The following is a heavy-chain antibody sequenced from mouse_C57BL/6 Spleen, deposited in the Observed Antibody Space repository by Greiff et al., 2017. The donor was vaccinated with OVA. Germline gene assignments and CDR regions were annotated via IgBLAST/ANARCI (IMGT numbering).Heavy chain of an antibody. CDR1: GYSITSGYY. D-gene: IGHD4-1*01. CDR3: ARDYWAFAY. J-gene: IGHJ3*01. V-gene: IGHV3-6*01. CDR2: ISYDGSN. Sequence: DVQLQESGPGLVKPSQSLSLTCSVTGYSITSGYYWNWIRQFPGNKLEWMGYISYDGSNNYNPSLKNRISITRDTSKNQFFLKLNSVTTEDTATYYCARDYWAFAYWGQGTLVTVSA.